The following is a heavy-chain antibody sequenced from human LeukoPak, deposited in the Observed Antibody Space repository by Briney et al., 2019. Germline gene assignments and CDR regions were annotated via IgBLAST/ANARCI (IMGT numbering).Heavy chain of an antibody. CDR1: GGTFSSYA. D-gene: IGHD3-22*01. Sequence: ASVKVSCKASGGTFSSYAISWVRQAPGQGLEWMGRIIPILGIANYAQKFQGRVTITADKSTSTAYMELSSLRSEDTPVYYCATSYSRYSSSYYYLLDYWGQGTLVTVSS. J-gene: IGHJ4*02. CDR3: ATSYSRYSSSYYYLLDY. V-gene: IGHV1-69*04. CDR2: IIPILGIA.